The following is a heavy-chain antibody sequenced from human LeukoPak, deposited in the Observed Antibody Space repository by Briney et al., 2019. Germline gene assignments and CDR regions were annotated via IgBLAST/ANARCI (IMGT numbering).Heavy chain of an antibody. CDR3: ARGPNYGDPVDYFDY. Sequence: GGSLRLSCAASGFIFRNHWMSWLRQVPGRGLEWVAHIKQGGNEKHYVDSVEGRFTLSRDDSKNSLYLQMNSLRVDDSAVYYCARGPNYGDPVDYFDYWGQGTLVTVSS. D-gene: IGHD4-17*01. CDR1: GFIFRNHW. CDR2: IKQGGNEK. V-gene: IGHV3-7*01. J-gene: IGHJ4*02.